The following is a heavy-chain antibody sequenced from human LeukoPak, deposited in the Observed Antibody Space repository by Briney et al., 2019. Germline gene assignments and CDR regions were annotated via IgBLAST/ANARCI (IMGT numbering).Heavy chain of an antibody. J-gene: IGHJ4*02. CDR1: GGSISSGGYY. D-gene: IGHD3-22*01. Sequence: SETLSLTCTVPGGSISSGGYYWSWIRQHPGKGLEWIGYIYYSGSTYYNPSLKSRVTISVDTSKNQFSLKLSSVTAADTAVYYCVRYSDSSGIPDYWGQGTLVIVSS. V-gene: IGHV4-31*03. CDR2: IYYSGST. CDR3: VRYSDSSGIPDY.